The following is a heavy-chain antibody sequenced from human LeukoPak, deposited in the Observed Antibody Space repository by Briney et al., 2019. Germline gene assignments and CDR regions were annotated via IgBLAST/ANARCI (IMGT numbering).Heavy chain of an antibody. J-gene: IGHJ6*03. V-gene: IGHV1-2*02. Sequence: ASVRVSCKASGYTFTGYYMHWVRQAPGQGLEWMGWINPNSGGTNYAQKFQGRVTMTRDTSISTAYMELSRLRSDDTAVYYCARDPIRSYYYMDVWGKGTTVTVSS. CDR1: GYTFTGYY. CDR3: ARDPIRSYYYMDV. CDR2: INPNSGGT.